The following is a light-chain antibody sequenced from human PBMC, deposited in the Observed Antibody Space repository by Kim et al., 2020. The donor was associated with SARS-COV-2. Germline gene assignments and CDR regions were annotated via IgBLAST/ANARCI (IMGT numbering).Light chain of an antibody. CDR3: QKYDSAPRT. CDR1: QGIRNY. J-gene: IGKJ1*01. Sequence: ASVGDRVTITCRASQGIRNYLAWYQQKPGKVPKLLIYAASTLQSGVPSRFSGSGSGTDFTLTISSLQPEDVGTYYCQKYDSAPRTFGQGTKVDIK. V-gene: IGKV1-27*01. CDR2: AAS.